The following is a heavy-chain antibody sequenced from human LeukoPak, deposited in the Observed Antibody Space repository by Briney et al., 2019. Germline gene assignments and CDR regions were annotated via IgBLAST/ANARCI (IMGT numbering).Heavy chain of an antibody. CDR2: ISDDGERK. J-gene: IGHJ4*02. CDR1: GFTFSNYY. CDR3: AKDLSGHWCIDY. Sequence: GRSLRLSCVASGFTFSNYYMHWVRQAPGKGLEWVAIISDDGERKFYADSVRGRITISRDKSKNTLFLQMYSLRADDTAVYFCAKDLSGHWCIDYWGQGTLVTVSS. D-gene: IGHD4/OR15-4a*01. V-gene: IGHV3-30*18.